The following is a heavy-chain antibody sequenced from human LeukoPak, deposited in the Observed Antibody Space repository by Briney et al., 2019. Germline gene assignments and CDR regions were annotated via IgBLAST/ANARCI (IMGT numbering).Heavy chain of an antibody. CDR1: GFTFSSYA. D-gene: IGHD3-22*01. CDR3: ARSGLTYDSSGLYVY. CDR2: ISSSSSYI. J-gene: IGHJ4*02. V-gene: IGHV3-21*01. Sequence: PGGSLRLSCAASGFTFSSYAMHWVRQAPGKGLEWVSSISSSSSYIYYADSVKGRFTISRDNAKNSLYLQMNSLRAEDTAVYYCARSGLTYDSSGLYVYWGQGTLVTVSS.